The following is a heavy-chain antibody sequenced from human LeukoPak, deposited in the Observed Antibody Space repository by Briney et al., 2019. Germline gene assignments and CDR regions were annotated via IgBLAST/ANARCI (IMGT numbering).Heavy chain of an antibody. CDR2: IYYSGST. D-gene: IGHD1-26*01. CDR3: AREWVYYYYMDV. V-gene: IGHV4-59*12. Sequence: SETLSLTCTVSGGSISSYYWSWLRQPPGKGLEWIGFIYYSGSTNYNPSLKSRVTISVDTSKNQFSLKLSSVTAADTAVYYCAREWVYYYYMDVWGKGTTVTVSS. J-gene: IGHJ6*03. CDR1: GGSISSYY.